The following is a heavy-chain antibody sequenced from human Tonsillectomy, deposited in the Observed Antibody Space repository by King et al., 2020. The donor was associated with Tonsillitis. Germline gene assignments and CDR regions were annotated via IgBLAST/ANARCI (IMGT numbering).Heavy chain of an antibody. CDR2: IIPIFGTA. J-gene: IGHJ3*02. D-gene: IGHD2-2*01. V-gene: IGHV1-69*01. CDR3: ARARDIVVVPAAPDDAFDI. Sequence: QLVQAGAEVKKPGSSVKVSCKASGGTFSSYAISWVRQAPGQGLEWMGGIIPIFGTANYAQKFQGRVTITADESTSTAYMELSSLRSEDTAVYYCARARDIVVVPAAPDDAFDICGPGTMVTVSS. CDR1: GGTFSSYA.